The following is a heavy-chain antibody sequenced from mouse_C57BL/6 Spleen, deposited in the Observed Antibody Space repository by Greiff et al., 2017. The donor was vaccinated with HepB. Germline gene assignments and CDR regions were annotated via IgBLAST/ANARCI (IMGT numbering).Heavy chain of an antibody. Sequence: QVQLQQPGAELVMPGASVKLSCKASGYTFTSYWMHWVKQRPGQGLEWIGEIDPSDSYTNYNQKFKGKSTLTVDKSSSTAYMQLSSLTSEDSAVYYCARGRWLQYYFDYWGQGTTLTVSS. CDR2: IDPSDSYT. V-gene: IGHV1-69*01. CDR3: ARGRWLQYYFDY. J-gene: IGHJ2*01. CDR1: GYTFTSYW. D-gene: IGHD2-3*01.